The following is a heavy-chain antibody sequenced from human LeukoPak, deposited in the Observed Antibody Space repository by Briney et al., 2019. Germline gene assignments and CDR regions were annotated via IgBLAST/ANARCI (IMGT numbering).Heavy chain of an antibody. D-gene: IGHD4-17*01. Sequence: PSETLSLTCTVSGGSLSSYYWSWIRQPPGKGLEWIGYIYYSGSTNYNPSLKSRVTISVDTSKNQFSLKLSSVTAADTAVYYCARGGVTTTFDYWGQGTLVTVSS. CDR1: GGSLSSYY. V-gene: IGHV4-59*01. CDR3: ARGGVTTTFDY. J-gene: IGHJ4*02. CDR2: IYYSGST.